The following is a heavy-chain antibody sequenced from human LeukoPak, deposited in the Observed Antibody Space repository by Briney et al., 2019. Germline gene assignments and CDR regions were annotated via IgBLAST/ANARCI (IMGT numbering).Heavy chain of an antibody. V-gene: IGHV4-59*01. CDR2: IYYSGST. CDR3: ARGDPDYYYYYGMDV. Sequence: SETLSLTCTVSGGSISSYYWSWIRQPPGKGLGWIGYIYYSGSTNYNPSLKSRVTISVDTSKNQFSLKLSSVTATDTAVYYCARGDPDYYYYYGMDVWGQGTTVTVSS. J-gene: IGHJ6*02. CDR1: GGSISSYY.